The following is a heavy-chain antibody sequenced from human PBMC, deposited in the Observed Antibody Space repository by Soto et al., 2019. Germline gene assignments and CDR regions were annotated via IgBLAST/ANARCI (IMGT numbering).Heavy chain of an antibody. J-gene: IGHJ1*01. CDR1: VGSVRSSDW. V-gene: IGHV4-4*02. D-gene: IGHD2-2*01. CDR3: ARASVGSHEYLTP. CDR2: IYHSGST. Sequence: ILARGGAVSVGSVRSSDWGTWVGEPPGKGLEWIWEIYHSGSTNYNPSLKSRVTISVDKSKNQFSLNLTSVTAPDQAVYYCARASVGSHEYLTPWRQGPL.